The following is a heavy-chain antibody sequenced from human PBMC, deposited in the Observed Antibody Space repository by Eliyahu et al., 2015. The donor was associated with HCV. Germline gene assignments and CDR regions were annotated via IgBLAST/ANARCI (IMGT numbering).Heavy chain of an antibody. V-gene: IGHV4-34*01. CDR3: ARACHYSYYYGSGSPVYGMDV. CDR1: GGSFSXXX. CDR2: INHSGST. J-gene: IGHJ6*02. D-gene: IGHD3-10*01. Sequence: QVQLQXWGAGLLKPSETLSLTXAXYGGSFSXXXWSGIRQPPGKGLEWIGEINHSGSTNYNPSLKSRVTISVDTSKNQFSLKLSSVTAADTAVYYCARACHYSYYYGSGSPVYGMDVWGQGTTVTVSS.